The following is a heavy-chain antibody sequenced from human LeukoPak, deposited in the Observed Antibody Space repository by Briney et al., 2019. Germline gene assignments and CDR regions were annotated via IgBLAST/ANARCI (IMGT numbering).Heavy chain of an antibody. CDR2: INSDSGFT. CDR3: ARNFDMKGFDP. Sequence: ASVKVSCKASGYTFTGYYMNWVRQAPGQGLEWMGWINSDSGFTKHAQKFQGRVTMTRDTSITTVYMDLTRLTSDDTAVYYCARNFDMKGFDPWGQGTLVTVSS. D-gene: IGHD3-9*01. CDR1: GYTFTGYY. J-gene: IGHJ5*02. V-gene: IGHV1-2*02.